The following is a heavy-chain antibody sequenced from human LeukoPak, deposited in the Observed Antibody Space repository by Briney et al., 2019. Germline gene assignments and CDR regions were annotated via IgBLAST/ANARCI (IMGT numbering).Heavy chain of an antibody. V-gene: IGHV3-53*01. CDR2: TGGGGNT. D-gene: IGHD3-16*01. J-gene: IGHJ4*02. CDR1: GFTVSSNY. CDR3: TRNGGGLGY. Sequence: GGSLRLSCAASGFTVSSNYMSWVRQAPGKGLEWVSSIRGTGGGGNTYSADSVKGRFTTSRDDSKSTLFLQMHSLTGEDTAVYYCTRNGGGLGYWGQGALVIVSS.